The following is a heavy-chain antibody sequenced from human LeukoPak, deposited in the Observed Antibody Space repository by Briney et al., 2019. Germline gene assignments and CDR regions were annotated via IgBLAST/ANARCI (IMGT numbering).Heavy chain of an antibody. CDR1: GYTFTDYF. CDR2: IHPNSGAT. J-gene: IGHJ4*02. V-gene: IGHV1-2*02. Sequence: ALVKVSCKTSGYTFTDYFIHWVRQAPGQGLEWMGWIHPNSGATKSAEKFQGRVTLTRDTSITTVYMELSRLSSDDTAVYYCARDIVVVSDTRGFDYWGQGTLVTVSS. CDR3: ARDIVVVSDTRGFDY. D-gene: IGHD2-21*01.